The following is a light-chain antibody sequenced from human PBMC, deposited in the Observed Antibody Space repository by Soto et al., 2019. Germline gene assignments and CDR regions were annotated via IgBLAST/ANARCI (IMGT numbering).Light chain of an antibody. Sequence: VLTQPPSVSAAPGQKVTISCSGSSSNIGGNSVSWYQQLPGTAPKLLIYDDNKRPSGIPDRFSGSKSGTSATLGITGFQTGDEADYYCGSWDSSMSAYVFGTGTKVTVL. CDR1: SSNIGGNS. CDR3: GSWDSSMSAYV. V-gene: IGLV1-51*01. CDR2: DDN. J-gene: IGLJ1*01.